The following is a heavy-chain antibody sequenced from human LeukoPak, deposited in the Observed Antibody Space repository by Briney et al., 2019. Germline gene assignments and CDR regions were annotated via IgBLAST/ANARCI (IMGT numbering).Heavy chain of an antibody. CDR1: GGSFSGYY. V-gene: IGHV4-34*01. CDR3: ARGRGYYDSSGPRYYYYYMDV. D-gene: IGHD3-22*01. CDR2: INHSGST. J-gene: IGHJ6*03. Sequence: SETLSLTCAVYGGSFSGYYWSWIRHPPGKGLEWIGEINHSGSTNYNPSLKSRVTISVDTSKNQFSLKLSSVTAADTAVYYCARGRGYYDSSGPRYYYYYMDVWGKGTTVTVSS.